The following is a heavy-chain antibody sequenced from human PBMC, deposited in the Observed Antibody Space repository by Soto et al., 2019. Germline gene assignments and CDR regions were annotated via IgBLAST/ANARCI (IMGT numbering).Heavy chain of an antibody. CDR2: IYHSGST. Sequence: QVQLQESGPGLVKPSGTLSLTCAVSSGSISSSNWWSWVRQPPGKGLEWIGEIYHSGSTNYNPSLKSRVTISVDKSKNQFSLKLSSVTAADTAVYYCARDREGDCSGGSCPSDAFDIWGQGTMVTVSS. J-gene: IGHJ3*02. CDR1: SGSISSSNW. CDR3: ARDREGDCSGGSCPSDAFDI. D-gene: IGHD2-15*01. V-gene: IGHV4-4*02.